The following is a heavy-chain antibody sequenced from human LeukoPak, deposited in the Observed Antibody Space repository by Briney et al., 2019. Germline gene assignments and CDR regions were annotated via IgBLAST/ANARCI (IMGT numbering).Heavy chain of an antibody. CDR1: GGSISSGGSY. J-gene: IGHJ5*02. Sequence: SETLSLTCTVSGGSISSGGSYWSWIRQHPGKGLEWIGYIYYSGSTYYNPSLKSRVTISVDTSKNQFSLKLSSVTAADTAVYYCARGLERWFDPWGQGTLVTVSS. CDR2: IYYSGST. V-gene: IGHV4-31*03. D-gene: IGHD1-1*01. CDR3: ARGLERWFDP.